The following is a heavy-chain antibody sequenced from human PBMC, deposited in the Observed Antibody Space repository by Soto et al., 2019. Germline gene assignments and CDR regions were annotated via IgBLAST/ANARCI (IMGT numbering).Heavy chain of an antibody. CDR3: ASGQQLVRNY. Sequence: SETLCLTCAVADGYSSGGGDSWSWIRQPPGKGLEWIGYIYHSGSTYYNPSLKSRVTISVDRSKNQFSLKLSSVTAADTAVYYCASGQQLVRNYWGQGTLVTVSS. J-gene: IGHJ4*02. CDR1: DGYSSGGGDS. V-gene: IGHV4-30-2*01. CDR2: IYHSGST. D-gene: IGHD6-13*01.